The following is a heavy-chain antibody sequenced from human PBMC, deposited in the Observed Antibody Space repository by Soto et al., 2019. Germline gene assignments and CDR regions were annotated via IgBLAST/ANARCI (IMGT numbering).Heavy chain of an antibody. Sequence: QVQLVQSGAEVKKPGASVKVSCKASGYTFTSYYMHWVRQAPGQGLEWMGIINPSGGSTSYAQKFQGRVTMTRDTSTTTVYMELSSLRSEDTAVYYCASTEVRSYRSSWYNYWGQGTLVTVSS. CDR2: INPSGGST. CDR3: ASTEVRSYRSSWYNY. CDR1: GYTFTSYY. D-gene: IGHD6-13*01. V-gene: IGHV1-46*01. J-gene: IGHJ4*02.